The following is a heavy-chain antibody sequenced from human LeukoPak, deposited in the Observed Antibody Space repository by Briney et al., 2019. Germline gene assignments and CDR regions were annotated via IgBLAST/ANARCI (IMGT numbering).Heavy chain of an antibody. Sequence: SVKVSCKASGGTFSSYAISWVRQAPGQGLEWMGGIIPIFGTANYAQKFQGRVTISRSTSMSTVYMELSGLRSDDTAVYYCARRARDCSSTTCFDYYYYTDVWGKRTTVTVSS. CDR1: GGTFSSYA. CDR2: IIPIFGTA. CDR3: ARRARDCSSTTCFDYYYYTDV. J-gene: IGHJ6*03. D-gene: IGHD2-2*01. V-gene: IGHV1-69*05.